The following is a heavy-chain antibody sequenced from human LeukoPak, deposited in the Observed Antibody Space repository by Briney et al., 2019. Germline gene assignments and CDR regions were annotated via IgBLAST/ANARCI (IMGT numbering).Heavy chain of an antibody. Sequence: GGSLRLSCAASGFTFSSYAMSWVRQAPGTGLEWVSAISGSGGSTYYADSVKGRFTISRDNSKNALYLQMNSLRAEDTAVYYCAKRYYDSSGYTAALDYWGQGTLVTVSS. CDR1: GFTFSSYA. V-gene: IGHV3-23*01. D-gene: IGHD3-22*01. CDR3: AKRYYDSSGYTAALDY. CDR2: ISGSGGST. J-gene: IGHJ4*02.